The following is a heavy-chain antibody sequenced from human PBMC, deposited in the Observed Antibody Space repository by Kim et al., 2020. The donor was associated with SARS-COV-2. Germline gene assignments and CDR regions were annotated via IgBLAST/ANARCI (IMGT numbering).Heavy chain of an antibody. Sequence: SETLSLTCTVSGGSLIRGGYYWSWIRQHPGKGLEWIGYIYYTGKTYYNPSLESRITISVDTSTNQFSLNVYSVTAADTAVYYCARDFGSNSNCYDPWGQGTLVTVSS. CDR1: GGSLIRGGYY. V-gene: IGHV4-31*03. CDR2: IYYTGKT. CDR3: ARDFGSNSNCYDP. J-gene: IGHJ5*02. D-gene: IGHD1-1*01.